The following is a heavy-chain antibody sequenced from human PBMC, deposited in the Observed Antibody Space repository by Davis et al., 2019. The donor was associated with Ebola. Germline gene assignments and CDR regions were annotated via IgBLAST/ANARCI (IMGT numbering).Heavy chain of an antibody. J-gene: IGHJ3*02. CDR2: ISAYNGNT. V-gene: IGHV1-18*01. Sequence: ASVKVSCKASGYTFTSYGISWVRQAPGQGLEWMGWISAYNGNTNYAQKLQGRVTMTTDTSTSTAYMELRSLRSDDTAVYYCARDDGIVGAYYGCAFDIWGQGTMVTVSS. D-gene: IGHD1-26*01. CDR3: ARDDGIVGAYYGCAFDI. CDR1: GYTFTSYG.